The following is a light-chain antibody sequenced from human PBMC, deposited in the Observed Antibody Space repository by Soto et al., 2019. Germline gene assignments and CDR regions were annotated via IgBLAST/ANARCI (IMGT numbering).Light chain of an antibody. CDR1: QIFLHSNGYNY. CDR2: LGS. Sequence: GMTQPPLPLPVTPGQPASISSTSSQIFLHSNGYNYLDWYLKKPGQSPQLLIYLGSKRASGVPDRFSGSGSGTDFTLKISRVEAEDVGVYYCMQALQTRTFGQGTKVDIK. CDR3: MQALQTRT. J-gene: IGKJ1*01. V-gene: IGKV2-28*01.